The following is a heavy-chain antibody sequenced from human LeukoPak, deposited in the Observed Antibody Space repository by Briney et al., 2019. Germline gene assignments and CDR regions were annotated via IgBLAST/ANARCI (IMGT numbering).Heavy chain of an antibody. CDR3: AKVRWGSDNALDS. CDR2: IRYDGSNK. V-gene: IGHV3-30*02. CDR1: GFTCSSYG. Sequence: GGSLRLSCAASGFTCSSYGMHWVRQAPGKGLEWVAFIRYDGSNKYYADSVKGRFTISRDNSMNTLYLQMNSLRAEDTAVYYCAKVRWGSDNALDSWGQGTLVTGSS. D-gene: IGHD3-16*01. J-gene: IGHJ4*02.